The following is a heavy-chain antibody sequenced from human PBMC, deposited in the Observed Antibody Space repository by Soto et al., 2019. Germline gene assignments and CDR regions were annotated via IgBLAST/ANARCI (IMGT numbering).Heavy chain of an antibody. V-gene: IGHV4-59*01. J-gene: IGHJ4*02. Sequence: QVQLQESGPGLVKPSETLSLTCTVSGGSISSYYWSWIRQPPGKGLEWIGNIFDSGSTNYNPSLKSRVTISVDTSKNQFSLRVRSVTAADTAVYFCARVGAAAAPGYFDYWGQGTLVTVYS. D-gene: IGHD6-13*01. CDR1: GGSISSYY. CDR3: ARVGAAAAPGYFDY. CDR2: IFDSGST.